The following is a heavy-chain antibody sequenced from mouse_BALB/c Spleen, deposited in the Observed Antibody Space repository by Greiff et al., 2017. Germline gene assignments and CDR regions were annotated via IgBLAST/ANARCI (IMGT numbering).Heavy chain of an antibody. CDR1: GFNINDYY. CDR2: IDPENGDT. J-gene: IGHJ3*01. CDR3: NAKGIYYGNYGFAY. D-gene: IGHD2-1*01. V-gene: IGHV14-4*02. Sequence: VQLQQSGAELVRSGASVKLSCTASGFNINDYYMHWVKQRPEQGLEWIGWIDPENGDTEYAPKFQGKATMTADTSSNTAYLQLSSLTSEDTAVYYCNAKGIYYGNYGFAYWGQGTLVTVSA.